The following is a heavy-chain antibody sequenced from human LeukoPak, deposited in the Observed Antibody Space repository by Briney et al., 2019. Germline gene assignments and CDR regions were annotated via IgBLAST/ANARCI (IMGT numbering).Heavy chain of an antibody. J-gene: IGHJ3*02. CDR1: GFSFSCYG. Sequence: GGSLRLSCAASGFSFSCYGMHWVRQAPGKGLEWVAVVWYVGSEKYYADSVKGRFTISRDNSKNTLYLDMNSLRTEDTALYYCAKGGEYSTSWDDTFDIWGQGTMVTVSS. V-gene: IGHV3-30*02. D-gene: IGHD2-2*01. CDR3: AKGGEYSTSWDDTFDI. CDR2: VWYVGSEK.